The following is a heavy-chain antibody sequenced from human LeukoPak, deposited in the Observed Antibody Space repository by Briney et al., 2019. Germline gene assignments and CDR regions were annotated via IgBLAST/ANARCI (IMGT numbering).Heavy chain of an antibody. Sequence: GASVKVSCKASGYTFSSYGISWVRQAPGQGLEWMGGIIPIFGTANYAQKFQGRVTITADESTSTAYMELSSLRSEDTAVYYCARDRNPTYYYDSSGYYYWGQGTLVTVSS. CDR3: ARDRNPTYYYDSSGYYY. CDR2: IIPIFGTA. D-gene: IGHD3-22*01. CDR1: GYTFSSYG. J-gene: IGHJ4*02. V-gene: IGHV1-69*13.